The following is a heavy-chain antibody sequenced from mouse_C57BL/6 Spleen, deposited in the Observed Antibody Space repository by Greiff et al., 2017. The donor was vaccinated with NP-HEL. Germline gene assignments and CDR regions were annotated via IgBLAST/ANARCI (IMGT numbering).Heavy chain of an antibody. CDR3: AVLPWFAY. CDR1: GYTFTSYW. J-gene: IGHJ3*01. CDR2: IDPSDSYT. V-gene: IGHV1-50*01. Sequence: QVQLQQPGAELVKPGASVKLSCKASGYTFTSYWMQWVKLRPGQGLEWIGEIDPSDSYTNYNQKFKGKATLTVDTSSSTAYMQLSSLTSEDSAVYYCAVLPWFAYWGQGTLVTVSA.